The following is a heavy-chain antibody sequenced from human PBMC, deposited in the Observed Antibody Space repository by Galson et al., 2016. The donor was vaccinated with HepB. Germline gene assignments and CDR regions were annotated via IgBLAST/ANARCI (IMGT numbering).Heavy chain of an antibody. J-gene: IGHJ4*02. CDR2: IIPIFNTA. CDR3: AREEMGTIPYYFDY. V-gene: IGHV1-69*13. D-gene: IGHD5-24*01. Sequence: SVKVSCKASGESFSSYNINWVRQAPGQGLEWMGRIIPIFNTADYAQKFQGRVTITADESTSTAYMELSSLRSEDTAVYYCAREEMGTIPYYFDYWGQGTLVTVSS. CDR1: GESFSSYN.